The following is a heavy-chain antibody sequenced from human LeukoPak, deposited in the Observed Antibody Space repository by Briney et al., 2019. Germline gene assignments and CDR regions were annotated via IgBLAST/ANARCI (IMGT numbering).Heavy chain of an antibody. CDR1: GFTVSSNY. Sequence: GGSLRLSCAASGFTVSSNYMTWVRQAPGKGLEWVGRIRNKANSYTTEYAASVKGRFTISRDDSKNSVHLQMNSLKTEDTAVYYCARVLVAAGSYYFDYWGQGALVTVSS. CDR2: IRNKANSYTT. J-gene: IGHJ4*02. CDR3: ARVLVAAGSYYFDY. D-gene: IGHD6-13*01. V-gene: IGHV3-72*01.